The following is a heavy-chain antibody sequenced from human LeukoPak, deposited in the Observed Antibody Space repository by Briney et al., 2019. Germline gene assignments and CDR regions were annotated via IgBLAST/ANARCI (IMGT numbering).Heavy chain of an antibody. CDR1: GXSFSGYY. Sequence: PSETLSLTCAVYGXSFSGYYWSWIRQPPGKGLEWIGEINHSGSTNYNPSLKSRVTISVDTSKNQFSLKLSSVTAADTAVYYCARGLWFGELLFDPWGQGTLVTVSS. D-gene: IGHD3-10*01. J-gene: IGHJ5*02. CDR3: ARGLWFGELLFDP. CDR2: INHSGST. V-gene: IGHV4-34*01.